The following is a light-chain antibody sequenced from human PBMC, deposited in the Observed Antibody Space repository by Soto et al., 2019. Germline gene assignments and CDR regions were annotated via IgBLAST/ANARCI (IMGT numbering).Light chain of an antibody. Sequence: QSALTQPPSASGSPGQSVTISCTGTSSDVGVYNYVSWYQQHPGKAPKLMFYEVSKQPSGVPDRFSGSKSGNPASLTVSGLQAEAEADYYCSSYAGSNNLVFGGGTKHTVL. CDR2: EVS. V-gene: IGLV2-8*01. CDR1: SSDVGVYNY. CDR3: SSYAGSNNLV. J-gene: IGLJ2*01.